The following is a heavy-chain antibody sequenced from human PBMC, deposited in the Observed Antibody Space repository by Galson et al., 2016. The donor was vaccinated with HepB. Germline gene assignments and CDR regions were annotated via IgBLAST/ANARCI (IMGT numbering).Heavy chain of an antibody. CDR2: IHYRGST. V-gene: IGHV4-39*01. J-gene: IGHJ5*02. D-gene: IGHD3-10*01. CDR1: GDSISSSSYS. Sequence: SETLSLTCSVSGDSISSSSYSWGRVRQPPGKGLEWIASIHYRGSTYYKPSLKRRVTISGDTSGNQFSLKLSSVTAADTAVYFCARHLCRSGSYSNWFDPWGRGTLVTVSS. CDR3: ARHLCRSGSYSNWFDP.